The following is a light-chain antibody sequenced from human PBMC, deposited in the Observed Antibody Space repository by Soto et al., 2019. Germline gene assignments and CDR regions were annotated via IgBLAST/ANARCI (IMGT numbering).Light chain of an antibody. CDR2: EVS. V-gene: IGLV2-14*01. CDR1: SSDVGGYNF. J-gene: IGLJ2*01. Sequence: QSAPTQPASVSGSPGHSITISCTGTSSDVGGYNFVSWYQQKPGKAPKLLIYEVSNRPSGVSNRFSGSKSGNTASLTISGLQAEDEADYYCSSYTSSSTRVFGGGTQLTVL. CDR3: SSYTSSSTRV.